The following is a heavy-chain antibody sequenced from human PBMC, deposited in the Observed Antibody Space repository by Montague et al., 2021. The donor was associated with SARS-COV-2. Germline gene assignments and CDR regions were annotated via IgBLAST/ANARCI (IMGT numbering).Heavy chain of an antibody. D-gene: IGHD3-9*01. J-gene: IGHJ4*02. CDR3: VRHPHYVGLNGPRDF. CDR2: VFFNKGT. Sequence: SETLSLTCTVSGVSVTNYYWSWIRQPPGKGLEWVGDVFFNKGTNFNPSFKSRVAISVDTSKNQFSLRLTSVTAADTAFYYCVRHPHYVGLNGPRDFWDQGTLVTVSS. CDR1: GVSVTNYY. V-gene: IGHV4-59*08.